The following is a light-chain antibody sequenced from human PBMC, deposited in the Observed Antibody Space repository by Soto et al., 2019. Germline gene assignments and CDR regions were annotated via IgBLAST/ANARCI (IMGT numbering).Light chain of an antibody. Sequence: EIVLTQSPATLSVSPGERAILSCRASQSVSDNLAWYQQKPGQAPRLLIYGASTRASGIPARFSGSGSGTEFTLTISSLQSEDVAVYYCQQSYNWPPLTFGGGTKVEIK. CDR2: GAS. CDR1: QSVSDN. J-gene: IGKJ4*01. V-gene: IGKV3-15*01. CDR3: QQSYNWPPLT.